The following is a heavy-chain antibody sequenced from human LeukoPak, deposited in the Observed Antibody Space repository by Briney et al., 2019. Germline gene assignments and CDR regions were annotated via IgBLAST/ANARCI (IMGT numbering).Heavy chain of an antibody. CDR1: GFTFSSYS. J-gene: IGHJ4*02. CDR3: ARGLGGVVVLGPLTYFDY. Sequence: GGSLRLSCAASGFTFSSYSMNWVRQAPGKGLEWVSYISSSSSTIYYADSVKGRFTISRDNAKNSLYLQMNSLRAEDTAVYYCARGLGGVVVLGPLTYFDYWGQGTLVTVSS. V-gene: IGHV3-48*04. CDR2: ISSSSSTI. D-gene: IGHD3-22*01.